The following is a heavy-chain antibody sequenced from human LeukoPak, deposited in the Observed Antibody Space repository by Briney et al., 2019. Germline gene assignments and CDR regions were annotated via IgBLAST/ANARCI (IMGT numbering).Heavy chain of an antibody. Sequence: GGSLRLSCAASGFTVSSYYMSWVRQAPGKGLEWVSVIYTGGSTYYADSVKGRFTISRDNSENTLYLQMNNLRGEDTAVYYCARGLPISMIIEGNYGLDIWGQGTAVTVSS. D-gene: IGHD3-22*01. CDR3: ARGLPISMIIEGNYGLDI. V-gene: IGHV3-53*01. J-gene: IGHJ6*02. CDR2: IYTGGST. CDR1: GFTVSSYY.